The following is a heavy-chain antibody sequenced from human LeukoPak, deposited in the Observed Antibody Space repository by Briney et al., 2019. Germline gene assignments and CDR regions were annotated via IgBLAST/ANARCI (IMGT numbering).Heavy chain of an antibody. Sequence: ASVKVSCKVSGYSLSDLNIQWVRQAPGKGLECMGGFDPEQATTIYAQNFQGRLTMTEEISTDTVYMELSSLTSEDTAVYYCATRGGDFWSGFENWGKGTLVTVSS. CDR3: ATRGGDFWSGFEN. CDR1: GYSLSDLN. D-gene: IGHD3-3*01. CDR2: FDPEQATT. J-gene: IGHJ4*02. V-gene: IGHV1-24*01.